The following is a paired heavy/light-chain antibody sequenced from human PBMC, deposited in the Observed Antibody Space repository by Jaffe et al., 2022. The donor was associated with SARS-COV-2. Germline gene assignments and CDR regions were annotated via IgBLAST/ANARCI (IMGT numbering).Light chain of an antibody. CDR2: GAS. Sequence: EIVMTQSPATLSVSPGERATLSCRASQSVSSNLAWYQQKPGQAPRLLIYGASTRATDIPARFSASGSGTEFSLTISSLQSEDFAVYYCQQYKNWPLTFGGGTKVEIK. CDR3: QQYKNWPLT. J-gene: IGKJ4*01. V-gene: IGKV3-15*01. CDR1: QSVSSN.
Heavy chain of an antibody. Sequence: EVQLVESGGGFVQPGGSLRLSCAASGFTFSTYAMSWVRQAPGKGLEWVSAIISSGATMYYADSVKGRFTISRDNSKNTLYLQMNSLRADDTAVYYCAKNYGSGSYYLFDYWGQGTLVTVSS. J-gene: IGHJ4*02. D-gene: IGHD3-10*01. CDR3: AKNYGSGSYYLFDY. V-gene: IGHV3-23*04. CDR1: GFTFSTYA. CDR2: IISSGATM.